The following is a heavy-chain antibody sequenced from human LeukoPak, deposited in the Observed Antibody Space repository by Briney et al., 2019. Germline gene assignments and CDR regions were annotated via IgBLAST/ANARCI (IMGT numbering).Heavy chain of an antibody. CDR3: ARNPGSDYPDW. CDR2: IYHTGST. Sequence: SETLSLNCAVSGGSISSLTWWSWVRQSPGKGLEWIGEIYHTGSTNYNPSLKSRATISVDKSKNQFSLKLTSVTAADTAVYYCARNPGSDYPDWWGQGALVTVSS. J-gene: IGHJ4*02. CDR1: GGSISSLTW. V-gene: IGHV4-4*02. D-gene: IGHD4-17*01.